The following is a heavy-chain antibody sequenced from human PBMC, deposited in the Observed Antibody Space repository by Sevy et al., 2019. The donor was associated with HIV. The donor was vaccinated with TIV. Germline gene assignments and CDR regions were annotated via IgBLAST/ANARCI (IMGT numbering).Heavy chain of an antibody. CDR3: ARAGYCSGGSCYSSLYYYYGMDV. CDR1: GYTFTSYG. D-gene: IGHD2-15*01. CDR2: ISACNGNT. Sequence: ASVKVSCKASGYTFTSYGISWVRQAPGQGLEWMGWISACNGNTNYAQKLQGRVTMTTDTSTSTAYMELRSLRSDDTAVYYCARAGYCSGGSCYSSLYYYYGMDVWGQGTTVTVSS. V-gene: IGHV1-18*01. J-gene: IGHJ6*02.